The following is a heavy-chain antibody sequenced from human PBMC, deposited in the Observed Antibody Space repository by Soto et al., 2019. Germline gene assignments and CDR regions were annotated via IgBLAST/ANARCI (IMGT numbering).Heavy chain of an antibody. CDR1: GFSLSTSGVG. V-gene: IGHV2-5*02. CDR3: AHVLVVVANYGMDV. CDR2: IYWDDDK. D-gene: IGHD2-15*01. Sequence: QITLKESGPPLAKPTQTLTLTCTFSGFSLSTSGVGVGWIRQPPGKALEWLALIYWDDDKRYSPSLTSRLTITKDTSKNQLVLTMTNMDPVDTATYYCAHVLVVVANYGMDVWGQGTTVTVSS. J-gene: IGHJ6*02.